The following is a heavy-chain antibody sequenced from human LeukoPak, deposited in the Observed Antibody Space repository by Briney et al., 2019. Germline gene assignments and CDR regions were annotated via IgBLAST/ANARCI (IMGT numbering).Heavy chain of an antibody. CDR3: ARDHQGMDV. CDR2: IYSGGST. CDR1: GFTVSCNY. J-gene: IGHJ6*03. Sequence: GGALRLSCAASGFTVSCNYMSWVRQAPGKGVEWVSVIYSGGSTYYADSVQGSFTISRDNSKNTQYLQMHSLRAEDTAVYYCARDHQGMDVWGKGTTVTVSS. V-gene: IGHV3-66*01.